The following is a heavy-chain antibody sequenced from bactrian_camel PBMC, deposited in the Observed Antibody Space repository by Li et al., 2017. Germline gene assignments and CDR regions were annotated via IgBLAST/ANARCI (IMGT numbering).Heavy chain of an antibody. D-gene: IGHD2*01. V-gene: IGHV3S53*01. CDR3: ATGPGGSAFWQYWDYHY. CDR2: IAGDGRT. Sequence: HVQLVESGGGSVQAGGSLQLSCAGSEMIFSGCGMGWFRQAPGKEPEGVAAIAGDGRTDYADSVKGRFIISRDNAKGTLYLELNNLKTEDMAVYYCATGPGGSAFWQYWDYHYWGQGTQVTVS. J-gene: IGHJ4*01. CDR1: EMIFSGCG.